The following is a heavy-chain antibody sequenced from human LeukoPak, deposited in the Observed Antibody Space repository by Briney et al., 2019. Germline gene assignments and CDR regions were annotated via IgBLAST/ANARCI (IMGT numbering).Heavy chain of an antibody. CDR1: GFTFDDYA. CDR3: AKDNVFGGELDY. V-gene: IGHV3-9*01. Sequence: GGSLRLSCAASGFTFDDYAMHWVRQAPGKGLEWVSGISWNGGTIGYADSVKGRFTISRDNAKNSLYLQMNSLRAEDTALYYCAKDNVFGGELDYWGQGTLVTVSS. J-gene: IGHJ4*02. D-gene: IGHD3-10*01. CDR2: ISWNGGTI.